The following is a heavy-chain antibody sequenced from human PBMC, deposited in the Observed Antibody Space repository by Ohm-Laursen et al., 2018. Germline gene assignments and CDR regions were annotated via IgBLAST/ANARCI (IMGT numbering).Heavy chain of an antibody. D-gene: IGHD3-22*01. Sequence: ASSVKVSCKASGYTFTSYYMHWVRQAPGQGLEWMGIINPSGGSTSYAQKFQGRVTMTRDTSTSTVYMELSSLRSEDTAVYYCAREPPRYYDSSGPSDYWGQGTLVTVSS. CDR3: AREPPRYYDSSGPSDY. CDR1: GYTFTSYY. V-gene: IGHV1-46*01. CDR2: INPSGGST. J-gene: IGHJ4*02.